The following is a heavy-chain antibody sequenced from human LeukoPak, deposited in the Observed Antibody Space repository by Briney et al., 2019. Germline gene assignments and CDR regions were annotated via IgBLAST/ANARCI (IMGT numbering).Heavy chain of an antibody. Sequence: GRSLRLSCAASGSTFSSYAMHWVRQAPGKGLEWVAVISYDGSNKYYADSVKGRFTISRDNSKNTLYLQMNSLRAEDTAVYYCARDGSGEQQLVFFDYWGQGTLVTVSS. V-gene: IGHV3-30-3*01. CDR3: ARDGSGEQQLVFFDY. CDR2: ISYDGSNK. J-gene: IGHJ4*02. CDR1: GSTFSSYA. D-gene: IGHD6-13*01.